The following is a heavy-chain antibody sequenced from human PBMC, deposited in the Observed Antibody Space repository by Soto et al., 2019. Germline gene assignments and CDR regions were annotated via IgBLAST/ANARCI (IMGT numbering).Heavy chain of an antibody. V-gene: IGHV3-30-3*01. J-gene: IGHJ6*02. CDR1: GFTFSSYA. Sequence: GGSLRLSCAASGFTFSSYAMHWVRQAPGKGLEWVAVISYDGSNKYYADSVKGRFTISRDNSKNTLYLQMNSLRAEDTAVYYCARNLLGYCSGGSCYPNGGMDVWGQGTTVTVSS. CDR2: ISYDGSNK. D-gene: IGHD2-15*01. CDR3: ARNLLGYCSGGSCYPNGGMDV.